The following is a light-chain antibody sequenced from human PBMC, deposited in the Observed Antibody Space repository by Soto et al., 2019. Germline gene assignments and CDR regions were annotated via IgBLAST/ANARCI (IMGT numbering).Light chain of an antibody. CDR2: EVS. V-gene: IGLV2-14*01. Sequence: QSALTQPASVSGSPGQSITISCTGTSSDVGGYNYVSWYQQHPGKAPTLIIYEVSNRPSGVSNRFSGSKSGNTASLNISGLQAEDEADYYCSSYTSSTTPYVFATGTKVTVL. CDR1: SSDVGGYNY. CDR3: SSYTSSTTPYV. J-gene: IGLJ1*01.